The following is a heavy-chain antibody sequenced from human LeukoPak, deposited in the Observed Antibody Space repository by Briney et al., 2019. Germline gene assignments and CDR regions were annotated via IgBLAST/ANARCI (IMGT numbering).Heavy chain of an antibody. CDR3: AVLVGATNFDY. D-gene: IGHD1-26*01. Sequence: GGSLRLSCAASGFSFRSYAMRGVRQAPGKGLEWVSAISGSGGSTYYADPVNGRFTIARDNSKNTLYLQMNRLRAEDTAVYYGAVLVGATNFDYWGQGTLVTVSS. J-gene: IGHJ4*02. CDR1: GFSFRSYA. CDR2: ISGSGGST. V-gene: IGHV3-23*01.